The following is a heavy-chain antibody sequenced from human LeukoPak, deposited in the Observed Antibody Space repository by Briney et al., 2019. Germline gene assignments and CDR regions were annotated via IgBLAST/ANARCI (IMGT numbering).Heavy chain of an antibody. CDR2: TYYRSKWYN. J-gene: IGHJ4*02. CDR3: ARLLGIGADSGDY. CDR1: GDSVSSNSAA. D-gene: IGHD6-13*01. V-gene: IGHV6-1*01. Sequence: SRTLSLTCAISGDSVSSNSAAWNWIRQSPSRGLQWLGRTYYRSKWYNDYAISVKRRISINPDISKNQLSLQLNSVTPEDTAVYNCARLLGIGADSGDYWGQGTLVTVSS.